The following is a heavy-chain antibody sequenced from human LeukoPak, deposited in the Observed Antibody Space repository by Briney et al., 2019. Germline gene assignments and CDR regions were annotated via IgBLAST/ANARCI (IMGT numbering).Heavy chain of an antibody. J-gene: IGHJ5*02. CDR3: ARASHIVGASVS. CDR1: GYIFTDYY. D-gene: IGHD1-26*01. CDR2: IIPILGIA. V-gene: IGHV1-69*04. Sequence: SVKVSCKASGYIFTDYYIHWVRQAPGQGLEWMGRIIPILGIANYAQKFQGRVTITADKSTSTAYMELSSLRSEDTAVYYCARASHIVGASVSWGQGTLVTVSS.